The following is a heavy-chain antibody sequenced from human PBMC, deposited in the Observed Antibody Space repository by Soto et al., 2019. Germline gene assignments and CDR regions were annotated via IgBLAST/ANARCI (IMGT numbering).Heavy chain of an antibody. CDR2: IKQDGSEK. Sequence: PGGSLRLSCAASGFTFSTYWMNWVRQAPGKGLEWVANIKQDGSEKYYVDSVKGRFAISRDNAKDSLFLQMNNLRAEDTAVYYCVRDWYTLWGMDVWGQGTTVTVAS. CDR3: VRDWYTLWGMDV. J-gene: IGHJ6*02. D-gene: IGHD1-1*01. V-gene: IGHV3-7*01. CDR1: GFTFSTYW.